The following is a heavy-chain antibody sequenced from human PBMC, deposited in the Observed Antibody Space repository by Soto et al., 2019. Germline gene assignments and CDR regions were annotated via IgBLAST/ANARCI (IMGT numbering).Heavy chain of an antibody. CDR2: IISILDIP. CDR1: GGTVSAYT. CDR3: ARANGTSALDY. J-gene: IGHJ4*02. Sequence: QVQLVQSGAEVKKPGPSVKVSCEASGGTVSAYTINWVRQAPGQGLEWMGRIISILDIPNYAQKFQGRLTIIADTATSPTYMELRNLRSADTTTYYCARANGTSALDYWGQGPLVTVSS. V-gene: IGHV1-69*02. D-gene: IGHD2-8*01.